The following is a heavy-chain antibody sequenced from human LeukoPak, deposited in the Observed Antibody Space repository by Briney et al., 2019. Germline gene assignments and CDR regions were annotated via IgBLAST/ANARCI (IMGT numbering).Heavy chain of an antibody. CDR2: IYGGGST. CDR3: ARISGYSGYGWDY. J-gene: IGHJ4*02. V-gene: IGHV3-66*01. D-gene: IGHD5-12*01. Sequence: GGSLGLSCAASGFIVSSNYMGWVRQAPGKGLEWVSVIYGGGSTYYADSVKGRFTISRDNSKNTLYLQMNSLRAEDTALYYCARISGYSGYGWDYWGQGTLVTVSS. CDR1: GFIVSSNY.